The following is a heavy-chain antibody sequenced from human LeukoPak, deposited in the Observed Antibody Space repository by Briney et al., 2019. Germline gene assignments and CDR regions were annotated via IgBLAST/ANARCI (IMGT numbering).Heavy chain of an antibody. CDR1: GFTLSRCA. D-gene: IGHD3-22*01. Sequence: GGSLRLSCAASGFTLSRCAMGWVRQTPGKGLEWVAGISGSGSRTYYADAVKGRFNISRDNSKSTLYLQINSLRAEDTAVYYCVKDANYFDSGSYLIPFDSWGQGTLVTVSS. CDR3: VKDANYFDSGSYLIPFDS. J-gene: IGHJ4*02. V-gene: IGHV3-23*01. CDR2: ISGSGSRT.